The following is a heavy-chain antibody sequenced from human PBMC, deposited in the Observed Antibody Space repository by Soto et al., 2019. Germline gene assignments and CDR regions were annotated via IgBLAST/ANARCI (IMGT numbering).Heavy chain of an antibody. D-gene: IGHD6-6*01. J-gene: IGHJ4*01. CDR1: GYTFTNYE. CDR3: SRGTSIPASGEY. CDR2: VSAYNGER. Sequence: QVQLVPSGAEVKKPGASVKVSCKASGYTFTNYEINWVRQSPGQGLEWLGWVSAYNGERRYAQRVQARVIMTTDTSTTTAYMELRSLSSDDTAVYYCSRGTSIPASGEYWGQGTLVTVSS. V-gene: IGHV1-18*01.